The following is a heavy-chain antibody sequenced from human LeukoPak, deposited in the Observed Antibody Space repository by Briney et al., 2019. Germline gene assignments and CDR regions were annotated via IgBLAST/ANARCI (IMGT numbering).Heavy chain of an antibody. CDR3: ARQGTVAKGVFDY. V-gene: IGHV4-31*03. J-gene: IGHJ4*02. CDR1: GGSISSGGYY. Sequence: PSETLSLTCTVSGGSISSGGYYWSWIRQHPGKGLEWIGYIYYSGSTYYNPSLKSRVTISVDTSKNQFSLKLSSVTAADTAVYYCARQGTVAKGVFDYWGQGTLVTVSS. CDR2: IYYSGST. D-gene: IGHD4-23*01.